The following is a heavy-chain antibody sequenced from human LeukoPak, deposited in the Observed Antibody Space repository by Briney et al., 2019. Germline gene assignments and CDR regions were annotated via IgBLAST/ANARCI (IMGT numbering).Heavy chain of an antibody. CDR1: GFTFSSYN. Sequence: GGSLRLSCVASGFTFSSYNMNWVRQAPGKGLEWVSSISSGSGYMYYADSVKGRFTISRDSAKNSLYLQMNSLKAEDTAVYYCARAGLSSGSGLDYWGPGTLVTVSS. D-gene: IGHD5-12*01. CDR3: ARAGLSSGSGLDY. V-gene: IGHV3-21*01. CDR2: ISSGSGYM. J-gene: IGHJ4*02.